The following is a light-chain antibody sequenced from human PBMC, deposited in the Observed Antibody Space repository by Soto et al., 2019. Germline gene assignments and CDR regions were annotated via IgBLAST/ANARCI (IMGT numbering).Light chain of an antibody. CDR1: QSISSY. Sequence: DIQMTQSPSSLSASVGDRVTITCRASQSISSYLNWYQQKPGKAPKLLIYAASSLQSGVPSRFSGSGSGTDFTLTISNLQPEDFATYYCQQSYSTLRTFGQGTKV. J-gene: IGKJ1*01. CDR3: QQSYSTLRT. CDR2: AAS. V-gene: IGKV1-39*01.